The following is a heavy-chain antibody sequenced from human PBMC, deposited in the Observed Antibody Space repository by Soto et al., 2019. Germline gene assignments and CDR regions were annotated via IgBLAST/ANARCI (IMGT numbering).Heavy chain of an antibody. V-gene: IGHV1-18*01. CDR3: ATHLGPATSENWFGP. CDR2: SSSYRGGS. CDR1: GYTFFTYD. J-gene: IGHJ5*02. Sequence: ASVKVSCKASGYTFFTYDISWVRKAPGQAHEYKGWSSSYRGGSKDAQKCQWKCTMTTYTATTTAYRNLRSLKSDDTAVYYCATHLGPATSENWFGPWGQGTLVTVSS.